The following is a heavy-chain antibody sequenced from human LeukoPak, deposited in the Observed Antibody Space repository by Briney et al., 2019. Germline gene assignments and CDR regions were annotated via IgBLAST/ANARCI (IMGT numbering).Heavy chain of an antibody. CDR3: ARVLHEATDY. J-gene: IGHJ4*02. V-gene: IGHV3-21*01. CDR1: GITFSSYS. D-gene: IGHD5-12*01. CDR2: ISSSSSYI. Sequence: GGSLRLSCATSGITFSSYSMNWVRQAPGKGLEWVSSISSSSSYIYYAYSVKGRFTISRDNAKNSLYLQMNSLRAEDTAVYYCARVLHEATDYWGQGTLVTVSS.